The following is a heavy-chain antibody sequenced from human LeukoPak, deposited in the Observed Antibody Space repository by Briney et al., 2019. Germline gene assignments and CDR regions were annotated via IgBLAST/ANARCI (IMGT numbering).Heavy chain of an antibody. CDR2: IYSGGTT. Sequence: GGSLRLSCAASGFTVSSNYMSWVRQAPGKGLEWVSIIYSGGTTYYADSVKGRFTISRDNSKNTLFLEMKSLRAEDTAVYYCSRSLAARPRAFDFWGQGTLVTVSS. D-gene: IGHD6-6*01. CDR1: GFTVSSNY. V-gene: IGHV3-66*01. CDR3: SRSLAARPRAFDF. J-gene: IGHJ4*02.